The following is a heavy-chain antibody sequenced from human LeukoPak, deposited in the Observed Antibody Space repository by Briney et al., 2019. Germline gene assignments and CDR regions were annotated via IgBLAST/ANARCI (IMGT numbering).Heavy chain of an antibody. Sequence: GGSLRLSCAASRFTFSNYGMHWVRQAPGKGLEWVAVIWYDGSNKYYADSVKGRFTISRDNSKNTLYLQMNRLRAEDTAVYYCERDPGRGYNYGYGFDYWGQGTLVTVSS. V-gene: IGHV3-33*01. CDR3: ERDPGRGYNYGYGFDY. CDR2: IWYDGSNK. D-gene: IGHD5-18*01. J-gene: IGHJ4*02. CDR1: RFTFSNYG.